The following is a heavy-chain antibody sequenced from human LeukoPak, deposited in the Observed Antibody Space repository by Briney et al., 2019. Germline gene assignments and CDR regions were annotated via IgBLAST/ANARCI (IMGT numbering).Heavy chain of an antibody. J-gene: IGHJ4*02. V-gene: IGHV3-64*01. CDR3: AREEGPIMGSPFDY. CDR1: GFTFSSYA. CDR2: ISSNGGST. Sequence: GGSLRLSCAASGFTFSSYAMHWVRQAPGKGLEYVSAISSNGGSTYYANSVKGRFTISRDNSKNTLYLQMGSLRAEDMAVYYCAREEGPIMGSPFDYWGQGTLVTVSS. D-gene: IGHD3-10*01.